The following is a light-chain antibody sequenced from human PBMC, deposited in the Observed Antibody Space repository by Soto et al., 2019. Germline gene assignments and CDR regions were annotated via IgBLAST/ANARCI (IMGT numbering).Light chain of an antibody. CDR2: DAY. J-gene: IGKJ4*01. Sequence: EVVLTQSPDTLSLSPGETATLSCRASQSVDTYVAWYQQKVGQAPSLLIYDAYTRATDVGARFTGSGSATDFSLTITSLEPEDFVVYYCQQRDRWPSTFGGGTKVE. CDR1: QSVDTY. CDR3: QQRDRWPST. V-gene: IGKV3-11*01.